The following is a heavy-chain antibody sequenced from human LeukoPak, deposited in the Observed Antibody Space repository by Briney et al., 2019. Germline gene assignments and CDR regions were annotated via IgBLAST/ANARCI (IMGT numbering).Heavy chain of an antibody. CDR3: ARRAGYCSSTSCYAPLYYYYYMDV. CDR1: GYTFTGYY. CDR2: INPNSGGT. J-gene: IGHJ6*03. Sequence: ASVKVSCKASGYTFTGYYMHWVRQAPGQGLERMGWINPNSGGTNYAQKFQGRVTMTRDTSISTAYMELSRLRSDDTAVYYCARRAGYCSSTSCYAPLYYYYYMDVWGKGTTVTVSS. V-gene: IGHV1-2*02. D-gene: IGHD2-2*01.